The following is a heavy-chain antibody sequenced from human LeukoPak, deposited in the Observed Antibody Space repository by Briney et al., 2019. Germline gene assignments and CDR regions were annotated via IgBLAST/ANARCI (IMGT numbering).Heavy chain of an antibody. Sequence: SETLSLTCTVSGGSISSGGYYWSWIRQPPGKGLEWIGYIYHSGSTYYNPSLKSRVTISVDTSKNQFSLKLSSVTAADTAVYYCARGTVVVAAKFRFDPWGQGTLVTVSS. CDR2: IYHSGST. CDR1: GGSISSGGYY. D-gene: IGHD2-15*01. CDR3: ARGTVVVAAKFRFDP. V-gene: IGHV4-30-2*01. J-gene: IGHJ5*02.